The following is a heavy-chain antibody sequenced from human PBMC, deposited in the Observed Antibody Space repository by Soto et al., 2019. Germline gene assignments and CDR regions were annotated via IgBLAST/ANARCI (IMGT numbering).Heavy chain of an antibody. CDR1: GYTFTSYD. D-gene: IGHD3-22*01. CDR2: MNPNSGNT. Sequence: QVQLVQSGAEVKKPGASVKVSCKTSGYTFTSYDINWVRQATGQGLEWMGWMNPNSGNTGYAQKFQGRVTMTRNTSRSTAYMELSSLRSEDTAVYYCARGLYYYGSSRPDDAFDIWGQGTMVTVSS. V-gene: IGHV1-8*01. J-gene: IGHJ3*02. CDR3: ARGLYYYGSSRPDDAFDI.